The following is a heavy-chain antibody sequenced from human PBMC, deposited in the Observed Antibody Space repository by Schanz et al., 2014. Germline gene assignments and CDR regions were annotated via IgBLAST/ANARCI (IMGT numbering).Heavy chain of an antibody. CDR2: IWYDGSNK. Sequence: QVQLMESGGGVVQPGRSLRLSCAASGFIFSSYGLHWVRQAPGKGLEWVAFIWYDGSNKYYADSVKGRFTISRDNSKNTLYLQMNSLRAEDTSVYFGARVRRRIATPSTPSFRNYYYYAMDVWGQGTTVTVSS. D-gene: IGHD6-13*01. CDR3: ARVRRRIATPSTPSFRNYYYYAMDV. V-gene: IGHV3-33*01. J-gene: IGHJ6*02. CDR1: GFIFSSYG.